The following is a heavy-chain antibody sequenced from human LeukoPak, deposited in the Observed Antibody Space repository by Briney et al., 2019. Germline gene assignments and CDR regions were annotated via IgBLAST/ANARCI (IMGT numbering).Heavy chain of an antibody. CDR3: ARGSSQRIQLFDY. CDR2: ISSSGHTT. CDR1: GFTFSDYY. D-gene: IGHD5-18*01. Sequence: GGSLRLSCAASGFTFSDYYLSWIRQAPGKGLEWVSYISSSGHTTYYADSVKGRFSISRDNAKNSLYLQMNSLRAEDTAVYYCARGSSQRIQLFDYWGQGTLVTVSS. J-gene: IGHJ4*02. V-gene: IGHV3-11*01.